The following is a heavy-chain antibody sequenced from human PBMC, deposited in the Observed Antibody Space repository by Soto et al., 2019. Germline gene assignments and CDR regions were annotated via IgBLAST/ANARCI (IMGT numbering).Heavy chain of an antibody. CDR1: GFTFSSYA. CDR3: AKDSIFGVVIRRLDY. Sequence: EVQLLESGGGLVQPGGSLRLSCAASGFTFSSYAMSWVRQTPGKGLEWVSAISGSGGSTYYADSVKGRFTISRDNSKNTLYLQMNSLRAEDKAVYYCAKDSIFGVVIRRLDYWGQGTLVTVSS. V-gene: IGHV3-23*01. D-gene: IGHD3-3*01. CDR2: ISGSGGST. J-gene: IGHJ4*02.